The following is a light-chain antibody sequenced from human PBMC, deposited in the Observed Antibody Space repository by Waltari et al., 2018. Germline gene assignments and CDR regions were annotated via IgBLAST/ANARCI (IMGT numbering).Light chain of an antibody. Sequence: QSALTQPASVSGSPGQSITISCTGTSSDVGGYNYVSWYQHHPVKAPKLMIYDVTNRPSGVSNRVSGSKSGNTASLTISGLQAEDEADYYCSSYTTSSTYVFGTGTKVTVL. V-gene: IGLV2-14*03. CDR2: DVT. CDR1: SSDVGGYNY. CDR3: SSYTTSSTYV. J-gene: IGLJ1*01.